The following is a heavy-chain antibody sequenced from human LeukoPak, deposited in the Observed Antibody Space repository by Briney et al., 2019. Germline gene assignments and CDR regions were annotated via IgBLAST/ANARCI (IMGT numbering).Heavy chain of an antibody. D-gene: IGHD3-22*01. CDR2: IYTSGST. Sequence: PSETLSLTCTVSGGSISSGSYYWSWIRQPAGKGLEWIGRIYTSGSTNYNPSLKSRVTISLDTSKNQFSLQLNSVTPEDTAVYYCARADITMIVKEATFDYWGQGTLVTVSS. J-gene: IGHJ4*02. CDR1: GGSISSGSYY. V-gene: IGHV4-61*02. CDR3: ARADITMIVKEATFDY.